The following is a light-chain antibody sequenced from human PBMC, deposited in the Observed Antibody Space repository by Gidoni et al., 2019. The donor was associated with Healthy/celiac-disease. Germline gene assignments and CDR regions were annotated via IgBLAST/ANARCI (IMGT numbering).Light chain of an antibody. CDR1: QNVLYSSKNKNY. V-gene: IGKV4-1*01. Sequence: DIVMTQSPDSLAVSLGERATINCKSSQNVLYSSKNKNYLAWYQQKPGQPPKLLIYWASTRESGVPDRFSGSGSGTDFTLTISSLQAEDVAVYYCQQYFSIPLTFGPGTKVDIK. CDR3: QQYFSIPLT. CDR2: WAS. J-gene: IGKJ3*01.